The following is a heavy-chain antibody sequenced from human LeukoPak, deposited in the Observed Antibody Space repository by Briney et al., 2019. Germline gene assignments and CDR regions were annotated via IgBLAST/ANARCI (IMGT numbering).Heavy chain of an antibody. J-gene: IGHJ4*02. V-gene: IGHV3-30*02. Sequence: GGSLRLSCAASGFTFSSYGMHWVRQAPGKGLEWVAFIRYDGSNKYYADSVKGRFTISRDNSKNTLYLQMNSLRAEDTAVYYCARGDGILTGYYIVDYWGQGTLVTVSS. D-gene: IGHD3-9*01. CDR2: IRYDGSNK. CDR3: ARGDGILTGYYIVDY. CDR1: GFTFSSYG.